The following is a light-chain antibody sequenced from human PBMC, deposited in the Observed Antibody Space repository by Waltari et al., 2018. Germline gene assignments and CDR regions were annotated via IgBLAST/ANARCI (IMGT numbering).Light chain of an antibody. J-gene: IGLJ2*01. Sequence: QSDLTQSPSVSGSPGQSVTISCTGTTSDLGNYDLVSWYHQSPGTAPKLLIYEVSHRSSGVPDRFSGSKSGNTASLSISGLQAEDEGYYYCNSYTSTSMVLFGEGTKLTVL. CDR2: EVS. CDR3: NSYTSTSMVL. V-gene: IGLV2-18*02. CDR1: TSDLGNYDL.